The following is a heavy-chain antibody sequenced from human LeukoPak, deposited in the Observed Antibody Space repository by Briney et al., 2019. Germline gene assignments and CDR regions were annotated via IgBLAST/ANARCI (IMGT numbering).Heavy chain of an antibody. V-gene: IGHV3-48*03. CDR1: GFTFASFE. CDR3: ARERGYIYGSSFDI. CDR2: ISSSGSTI. D-gene: IGHD5-18*01. Sequence: GGSLRLSCAASGFTFASFEMDWIRQAPGKGLKWVSYISSSGSTIYYADSVKGRFTISRDNAKNSLYLQMNSLRAEDTAVYFCARERGYIYGSSFDIWGQGTMATVSS. J-gene: IGHJ3*02.